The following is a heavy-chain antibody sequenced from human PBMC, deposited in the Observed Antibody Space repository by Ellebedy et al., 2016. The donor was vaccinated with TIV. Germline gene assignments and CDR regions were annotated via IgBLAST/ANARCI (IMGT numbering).Heavy chain of an antibody. V-gene: IGHV3-23*01. CDR3: AKGCGGSCYWEAY. Sequence: PGGSLRLSCAASGFTFSNYVMSWVRQAPGKGLEWVSSISGGVGNTYYADSLKGRFTISRDNSKNTLYLQMNSLRAEDTAVYYCAKGCGGSCYWEAYWGQGTLVTVSS. D-gene: IGHD2-15*01. J-gene: IGHJ4*02. CDR1: GFTFSNYV. CDR2: ISGGVGNT.